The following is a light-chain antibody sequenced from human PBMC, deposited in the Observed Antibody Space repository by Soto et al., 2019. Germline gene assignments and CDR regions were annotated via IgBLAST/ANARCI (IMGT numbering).Light chain of an antibody. CDR1: QSLLHSNGYNY. J-gene: IGKJ1*01. CDR2: LGS. Sequence: DIVMTQSPLSLPVTPGEPASISCRSSQSLLHSNGYNYLDWYLQKPGQSPQLLIYLGSNRASGVPDRFSGSGSGTDLTLKISRVEAEDVGVYYCVQALQSPPWTFGQGTKVDIK. CDR3: VQALQSPPWT. V-gene: IGKV2-28*01.